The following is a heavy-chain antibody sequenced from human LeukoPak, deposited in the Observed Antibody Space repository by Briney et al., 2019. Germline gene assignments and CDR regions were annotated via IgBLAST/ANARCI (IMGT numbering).Heavy chain of an antibody. J-gene: IGHJ5*02. Sequence: SQTLSLTCAISGDSVSSKSAAWNWIRKSPSRGLEWLGRTYYRSKWNYEYAASVKSRITIRPDTSKIQFSLQLNSVTPEDTAVYYCARDPVWGSAWGQGTLFTVSS. CDR2: TYYRSKWNY. CDR1: GDSVSSKSAA. V-gene: IGHV6-1*01. CDR3: ARDPVWGSA. D-gene: IGHD7-27*01.